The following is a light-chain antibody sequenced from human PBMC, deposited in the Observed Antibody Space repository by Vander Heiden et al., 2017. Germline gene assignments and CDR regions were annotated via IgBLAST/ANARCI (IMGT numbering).Light chain of an antibody. CDR1: SLRTYY. CDR3: NSRDSSDDHVM. Sequence: SSELTQDPAVSVALGQTVRITCQGDSLRTYYVSWYQQKPGQAPLLVIFGENNRPSGIPARFSGSTSENTSSLTIAGAQAEDEADYYCNSRDSSDDHVMFGGGTKLTVL. J-gene: IGLJ3*02. CDR2: GEN. V-gene: IGLV3-19*01.